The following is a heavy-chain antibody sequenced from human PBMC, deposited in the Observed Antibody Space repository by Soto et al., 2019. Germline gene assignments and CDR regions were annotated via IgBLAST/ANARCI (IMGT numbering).Heavy chain of an antibody. CDR2: IYYRGST. CDR3: ASQRMVVIKNWFDP. J-gene: IGHJ5*02. D-gene: IGHD3-16*02. V-gene: IGHV4-39*01. Sequence: QLQLQESGPGLVKPSETLSLTCTVSGGSISSSSYYWGWIRQPPGKGLEWIGSIYYRGSTYYNPYLKSRVTISADTSRNQFFLKLSSVTAADTAVYYCASQRMVVIKNWFDPWGQGTLVTVSS. CDR1: GGSISSSSYY.